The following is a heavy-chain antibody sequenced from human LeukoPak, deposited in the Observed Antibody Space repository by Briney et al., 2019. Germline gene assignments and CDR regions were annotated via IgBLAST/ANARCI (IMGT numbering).Heavy chain of an antibody. D-gene: IGHD5-18*01. CDR3: ARLVWDTTMADGDIDS. CDR2: ISSASTYI. Sequence: EGSLRLSCAASGFTFSSYSMNWVRQAPGKGLEWVSSISSASTYIYYADSVKGRFTISRDNAKNSLYLQMNSLRAEDTAMYYCARLVWDTTMADGDIDSWGQGTLLIVSS. V-gene: IGHV3-21*01. CDR1: GFTFSSYS. J-gene: IGHJ4*02.